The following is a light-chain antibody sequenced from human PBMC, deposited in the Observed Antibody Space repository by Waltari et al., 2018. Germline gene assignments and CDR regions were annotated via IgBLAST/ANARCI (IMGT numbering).Light chain of an antibody. V-gene: IGKV3-15*01. Sequence: EIVMTQSPATLSVSPGERATLSCRASQSISTNLAWYQQKPGQAPRLLISGASTRAPGIPGRFSGSGFGTEFTLTISSLQSEDFAIYYCQQYNNWLPYTFGQGTKLEIK. J-gene: IGKJ2*01. CDR3: QQYNNWLPYT. CDR2: GAS. CDR1: QSISTN.